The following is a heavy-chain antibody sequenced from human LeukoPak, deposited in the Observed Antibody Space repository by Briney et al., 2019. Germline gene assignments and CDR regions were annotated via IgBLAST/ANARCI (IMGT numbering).Heavy chain of an antibody. D-gene: IGHD4-17*01. Sequence: SVKVSCKASGGTFSSYAISWVRQAPGQGLEWMGGIIPIFGTANYAQKFQGRVTITADESTSTAYMELSSLRSEDTAVYYCARGATTVTTASHYYYYYGMDVWGQGTTVTVSS. CDR2: IIPIFGTA. CDR1: GGTFSSYA. CDR3: ARGATTVTTASHYYYYYGMDV. J-gene: IGHJ6*02. V-gene: IGHV1-69*13.